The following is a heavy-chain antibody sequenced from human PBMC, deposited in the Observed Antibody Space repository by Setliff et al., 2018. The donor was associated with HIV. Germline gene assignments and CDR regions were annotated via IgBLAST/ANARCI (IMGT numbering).Heavy chain of an antibody. V-gene: IGHV4-39*07. D-gene: IGHD2-15*01. CDR3: ARGGSSYRAPYAFDI. Sequence: SETLSLTCTVSGDSITNSFYFWAWIRQPPGKGLEWIGSIYYGGIIDYNPSLKSRVTISVDTSKNQFSLKLSSVTAADTAVYYCARGGSSYRAPYAFDIWGQGTMVTVSS. CDR1: GDSITNSFYF. CDR2: IYYGGII. J-gene: IGHJ3*02.